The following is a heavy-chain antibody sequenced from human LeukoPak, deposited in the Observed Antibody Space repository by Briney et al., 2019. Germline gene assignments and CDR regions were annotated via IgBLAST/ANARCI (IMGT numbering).Heavy chain of an antibody. D-gene: IGHD2-15*01. CDR3: ARDSGSLGYCSGGRCPQFDY. Sequence: GGSLRLSCAAFGFTFGSYAIHWVRQAPGKGLEYVSGISSNGGSTYYANSVKGRFTIPRDNSKNTLYLQMGSLRDEDMAVYYCARDSGSLGYCSGGRCPQFDYGGQGTLVTVSS. J-gene: IGHJ4*02. V-gene: IGHV3-64*01. CDR2: ISSNGGST. CDR1: GFTFGSYA.